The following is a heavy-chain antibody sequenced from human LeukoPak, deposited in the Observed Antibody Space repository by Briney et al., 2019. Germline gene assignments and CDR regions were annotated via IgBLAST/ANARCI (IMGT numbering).Heavy chain of an antibody. J-gene: IGHJ4*02. CDR2: MYNSGTT. CDR1: GGSISSSSYY. V-gene: IGHV4-39*01. CDR3: ARSSSWYYFDY. D-gene: IGHD6-13*01. Sequence: SETLSLTCTVSGGSISSSSYYWGWIRQPPGKGLEWIGSMYNSGTTYYNPSLKSRVTISVDTSENQFSLKLSSVIAADTAVYYCARSSSWYYFDYWGQGTLVTVSS.